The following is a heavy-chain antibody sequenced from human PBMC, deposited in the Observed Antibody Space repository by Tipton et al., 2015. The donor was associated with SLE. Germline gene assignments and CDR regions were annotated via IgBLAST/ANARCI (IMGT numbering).Heavy chain of an antibody. CDR2: ISSSSSYT. CDR1: GFTFSDYY. D-gene: IGHD4-17*01. Sequence: SLRLSCAASGFTFSDYYMSWIRQAPGKGLEWVSYISSSSSYTNYADSVKGRFTISRDNAKNSLYLQMNSLRAEDTAVYYCARATADYGDGYDFQHWGQGTLVTVSS. CDR3: ARATADYGDGYDFQH. V-gene: IGHV3-11*05. J-gene: IGHJ1*01.